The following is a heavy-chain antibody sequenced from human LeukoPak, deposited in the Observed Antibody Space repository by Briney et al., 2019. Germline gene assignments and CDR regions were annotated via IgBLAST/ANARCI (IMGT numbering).Heavy chain of an antibody. CDR2: IYSGGST. D-gene: IGHD3-16*01. V-gene: IGHV3-53*01. J-gene: IGHJ4*02. CDR1: GFTVSSTY. CDR3: ARAMGGFSYLDS. Sequence: PGGSLRLSCAASGFTVSSTYMSWVRQAPGRGLAWVSVIYSGGSTYYADSVKGRFTISRDNSKNTLYLQMNTLRAEDTAVYYCARAMGGFSYLDSWGQGTLVTVSS.